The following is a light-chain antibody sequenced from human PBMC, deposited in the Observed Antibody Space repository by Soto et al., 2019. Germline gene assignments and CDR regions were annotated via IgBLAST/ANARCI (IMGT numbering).Light chain of an antibody. CDR1: QSVLYSSNNKNY. Sequence: DIVMTQSPDSLAVSLGERATINCKSSQSVLYSSNNKNYLAWYQQRPGQSPKLLIYWAFTRESGFPDRFSGSGSGTDFTLTISSLQAEDVAIYYCQQYLDSPTFGPGTKVAVK. CDR3: QQYLDSPT. CDR2: WAF. V-gene: IGKV4-1*01. J-gene: IGKJ3*01.